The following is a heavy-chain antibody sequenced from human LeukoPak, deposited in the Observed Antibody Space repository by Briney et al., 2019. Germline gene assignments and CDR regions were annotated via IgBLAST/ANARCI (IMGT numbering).Heavy chain of an antibody. CDR1: GFRFRGFA. CDR2: IIGSGATT. CDR3: AKKEGRTYSYWYMDV. Sequence: GGSLRLSRAASGFRFRGFAMSWVRQAPGKGLEWVSGIIGSGATTFYADSVKGRFSISRDNSKNTLYLQMNSLRAEDTAIYYCAKKEGRTYSYWYMDVWGKGTTVTVSS. V-gene: IGHV3-23*01. J-gene: IGHJ6*03. D-gene: IGHD2-21*01.